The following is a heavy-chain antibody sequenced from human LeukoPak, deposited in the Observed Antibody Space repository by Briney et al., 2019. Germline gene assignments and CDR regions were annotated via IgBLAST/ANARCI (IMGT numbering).Heavy chain of an antibody. CDR1: GYTFTSYG. D-gene: IGHD1-1*01. V-gene: IGHV1-18*01. J-gene: IGHJ6*03. CDR3: ARVGKVTTYYYYYYYMDV. Sequence: ASVKVSCKASGYTFTSYGISWVRQAPGQGLEWMGWISAYNGNTNYAQKLQGRVTMTTDTSTSTAYMELRSLRSDDTAVYYCARVGKVTTYYYYYYYMDVWGKGTTVTIPS. CDR2: ISAYNGNT.